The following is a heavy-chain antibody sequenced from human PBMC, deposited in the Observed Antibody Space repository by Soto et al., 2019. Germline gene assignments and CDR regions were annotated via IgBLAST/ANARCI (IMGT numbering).Heavy chain of an antibody. V-gene: IGHV4-34*01. CDR1: GGSFSGYY. Sequence: SETLSLTCAVYGGSFSGYYWSWIRQPPGKGLEWIGEINHSGSTNYSPPLKSRVTISVDTSKNQFSLKLSSVTAADTAVYYCARGFTRYFDWLLTYGMDVWGQGTTVTVSS. CDR3: ARGFTRYFDWLLTYGMDV. D-gene: IGHD3-9*01. CDR2: INHSGST. J-gene: IGHJ6*02.